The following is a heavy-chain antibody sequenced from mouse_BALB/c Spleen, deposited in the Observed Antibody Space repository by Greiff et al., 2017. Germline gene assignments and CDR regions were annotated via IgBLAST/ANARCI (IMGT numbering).Heavy chain of an antibody. D-gene: IGHD2-14*01. CDR2: IDPANGNT. Sequence: DVKLQESGAELVKPGASVKLSCTASGFNIKDTYMHWVKQRPEQGLEWIGRIDPANGNTKYDPKFQGKATITADTSSNTAYLQLSSLTSEDTAVYYCARSDYRYGGGAMDYWGQGTSVTVSS. CDR1: GFNIKDTY. J-gene: IGHJ4*01. V-gene: IGHV14-3*02. CDR3: ARSDYRYGGGAMDY.